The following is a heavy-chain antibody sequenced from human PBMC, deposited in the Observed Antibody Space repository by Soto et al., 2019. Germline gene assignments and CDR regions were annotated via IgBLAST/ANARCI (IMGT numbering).Heavy chain of an antibody. J-gene: IGHJ6*02. CDR1: GYTFTNYW. V-gene: IGHV5-51*01. Sequence: GESLKISCKGSGYTFTNYWIGWVREMPGKGLEWMGIIYPGDSDTKYNPSFQGQVTISADKSITTTYLRWTSLKASDTAIYYCAASIFYYGMDVWGQGTTVTVSS. CDR3: AASIFYYGMDV. CDR2: IYPGDSDT.